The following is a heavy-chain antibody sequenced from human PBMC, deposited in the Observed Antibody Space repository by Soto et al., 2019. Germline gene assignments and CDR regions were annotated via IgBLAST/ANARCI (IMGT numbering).Heavy chain of an antibody. V-gene: IGHV1-18*01. CDR1: GYSFISYG. Sequence: QVQLVQSGAEVKKPGASVKVSCKTSGYSFISYGVNWVRQAPGQGPEWMGWIHTYKGNTDYAQQFQGRVTMTPDRSTTTVYMELRSRRSDDTAVYYCARDGGDNGDYINRFDPWGQGTLVTVSS. D-gene: IGHD4-17*01. CDR2: IHTYKGNT. J-gene: IGHJ5*02. CDR3: ARDGGDNGDYINRFDP.